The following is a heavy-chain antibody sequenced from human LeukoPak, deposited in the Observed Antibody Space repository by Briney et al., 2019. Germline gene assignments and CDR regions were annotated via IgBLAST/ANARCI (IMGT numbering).Heavy chain of an antibody. D-gene: IGHD4-17*01. Sequence: GGSLRLSCAASGLTFDDYAMHWVRQAPGKGLEWVSLISWDGGSTYYADSVKGRFTISRDNSKNSLYLQMNSLRAEDTALYYCAKGPDYGDYTEDEYFQHWGQGTLVTVSS. CDR2: ISWDGGST. CDR3: AKGPDYGDYTEDEYFQH. V-gene: IGHV3-43D*03. J-gene: IGHJ1*01. CDR1: GLTFDDYA.